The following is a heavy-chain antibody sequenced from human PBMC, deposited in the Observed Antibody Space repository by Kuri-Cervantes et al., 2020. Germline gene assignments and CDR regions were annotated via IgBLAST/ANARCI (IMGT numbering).Heavy chain of an antibody. CDR1: GFTFSNYG. J-gene: IGHJ4*02. CDR2: IRYDGSNE. Sequence: GESLKISCTASGFTFSNYGMHWVRQAPGKGLEWVAFIRYDGSNEYYADSVKGRFTISRDNSKNTLYLQMNSLRAEDTAVYYCAKEGVAGDYWGQGTLVTVSS. D-gene: IGHD6-19*01. V-gene: IGHV3-30*02. CDR3: AKEGVAGDY.